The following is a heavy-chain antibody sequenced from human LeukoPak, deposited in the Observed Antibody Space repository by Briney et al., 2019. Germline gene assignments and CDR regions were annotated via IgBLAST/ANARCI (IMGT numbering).Heavy chain of an antibody. CDR2: INDSGGST. D-gene: IGHD6-19*01. V-gene: IGHV3-23*01. CDR3: AKPAISSRGWYYDY. J-gene: IGHJ4*02. CDR1: GFTFSNYA. Sequence: GGSLRLSCTASGFTFSNYAMSWVRQAPGKGLEWVSAINDSGGSTYYADSVKGRFTISRDNSKNTLYLQMNSLRAEDTAVYYCAKPAISSRGWYYDYWGQGTLVTVSS.